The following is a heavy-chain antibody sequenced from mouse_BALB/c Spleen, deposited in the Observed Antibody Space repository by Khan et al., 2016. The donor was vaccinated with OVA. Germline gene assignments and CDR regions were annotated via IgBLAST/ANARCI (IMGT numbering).Heavy chain of an antibody. CDR3: TRDGNHAHWYFDV. CDR1: GFSFSSYT. CDR2: ISSGSTYT. D-gene: IGHD2-1*01. V-gene: IGHV5-6-4*01. Sequence: EVELVESGGGLVNPGGSLKLSCAASGFSFSSYTMSWVRQTPEKRLEWVATISSGSTYTYYPDSVKGRFTISRDNAKHTLYLEMSSLKSEDTAMYYCTRDGNHAHWYFDVWGAGTTVTVSS. J-gene: IGHJ1*01.